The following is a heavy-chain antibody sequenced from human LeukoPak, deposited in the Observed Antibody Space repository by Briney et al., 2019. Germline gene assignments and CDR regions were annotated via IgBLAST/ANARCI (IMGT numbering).Heavy chain of an antibody. Sequence: PSETLSLTCTVSGGSISSYYWSWIRQPPGKGLEWIGYIYYSGSTNYNPSLKSRVTISVDTSKNQFSLKLSSVTAADTAVYYCATWSSSWPFDYWGQGTLVTVSS. CDR2: IYYSGST. V-gene: IGHV4-59*12. J-gene: IGHJ4*02. D-gene: IGHD6-13*01. CDR3: ATWSSSWPFDY. CDR1: GGSISSYY.